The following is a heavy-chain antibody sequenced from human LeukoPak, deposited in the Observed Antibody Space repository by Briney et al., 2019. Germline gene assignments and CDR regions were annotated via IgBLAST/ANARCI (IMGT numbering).Heavy chain of an antibody. CDR2: INHSGST. V-gene: IGHV4-34*01. Sequence: KPSETLSLPCAVYGGAFSGYYWGWVRQPPGEGVGWIGEINHSGSTNYNPSLKSRVTISVDTSKNQFSLKLSSVTAADTAVYYCARGEQLVAVFDYWGQGTLVTVSS. J-gene: IGHJ4*02. CDR1: GGAFSGYY. D-gene: IGHD6-6*01. CDR3: ARGEQLVAVFDY.